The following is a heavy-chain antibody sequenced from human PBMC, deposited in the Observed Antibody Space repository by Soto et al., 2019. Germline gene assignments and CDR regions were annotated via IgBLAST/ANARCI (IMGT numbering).Heavy chain of an antibody. Sequence: QLQLQESGSGLVKPSQTLSLTCAVSGGSISSGGYSWSWIRQPPGKGLEWIGYIYHSGSTYYNPSLKRRVTISVDRSRIRFALKLSSVPAADTAVYYCAAGGGLPRYYWGQGTLVTVSS. V-gene: IGHV4-30-2*01. CDR3: AAGGGLPRYY. D-gene: IGHD5-12*01. CDR1: GGSISSGGYS. J-gene: IGHJ4*02. CDR2: IYHSGST.